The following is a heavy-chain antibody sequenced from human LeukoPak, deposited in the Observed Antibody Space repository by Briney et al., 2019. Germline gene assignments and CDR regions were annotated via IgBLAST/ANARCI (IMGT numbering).Heavy chain of an antibody. CDR1: GFTFSGSA. CDR3: ARVAAAGTGIFVNFYYSMDV. CDR2: IRSKANSYAT. J-gene: IGHJ6*03. Sequence: QAGGSLRLSCAASGFTFSGSAMHWVRQASGKGLEWVGRIRSKANSYATAYAASVKGRFTISRDDSKNTAYLQMNSLKVEDTAVYYCARVAAAGTGIFVNFYYSMDVWGKGTTVTVSS. D-gene: IGHD6-13*01. V-gene: IGHV3-73*01.